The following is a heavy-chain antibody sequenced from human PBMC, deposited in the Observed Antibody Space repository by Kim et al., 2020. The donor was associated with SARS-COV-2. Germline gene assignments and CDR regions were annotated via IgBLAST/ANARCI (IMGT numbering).Heavy chain of an antibody. J-gene: IGHJ4*02. Sequence: GGSLRLSCAASGFTFSSYGMRWVRQAPGKGLVWVSGISSSGSSTNYADSVKGRFTISRDNAKNTLYLQMNRLRAEDTAVYYCANEESSGENPRDYWGQGTLVTVSS. CDR1: GFTFSSYG. V-gene: IGHV3-74*01. D-gene: IGHD3-22*01. CDR2: ISSSGSST. CDR3: ANEESSGENPRDY.